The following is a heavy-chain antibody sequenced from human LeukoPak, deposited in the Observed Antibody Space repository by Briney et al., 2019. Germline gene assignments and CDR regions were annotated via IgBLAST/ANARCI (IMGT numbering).Heavy chain of an antibody. J-gene: IGHJ6*02. D-gene: IGHD3-22*01. CDR2: INPNSGGT. CDR1: GYTFTGYY. V-gene: IGHV1-2*06. CDR3: ARTTYYYDSSGDGYYYYGMDV. Sequence: VASVKVSCKASGYTFTGYYMHWVRQAPGQGLEWMGRINPNSGGTNYAQKFQGRVTMTRDTSISTAYMELSRLRSDNTAVYYCARTTYYYDSSGDGYYYYGMDVWGQGTTVTVSS.